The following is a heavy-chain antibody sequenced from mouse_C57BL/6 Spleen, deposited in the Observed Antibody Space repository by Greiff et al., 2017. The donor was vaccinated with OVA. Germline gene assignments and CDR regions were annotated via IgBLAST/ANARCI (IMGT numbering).Heavy chain of an antibody. CDR2: IYPGDGDT. D-gene: IGHD4-1*01. CDR3: TRGGWDEDGMDY. V-gene: IGHV1-80*01. Sequence: VQLQQSGAELVKPGASVKISCKASGYAFSSYWMNWVKQRPGQGLEWIGQIYPGDGDTNYNGKFKGKATLTADTSSSTAYMQRSSLTSEDSAVYFCTRGGWDEDGMDYWGQGTSVTVSS. J-gene: IGHJ4*01. CDR1: GYAFSSYW.